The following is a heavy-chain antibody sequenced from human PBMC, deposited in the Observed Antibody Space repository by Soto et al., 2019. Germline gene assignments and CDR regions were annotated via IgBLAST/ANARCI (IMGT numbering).Heavy chain of an antibody. CDR3: AGRYEGSSWFFDY. CDR1: GASISSSSYY. V-gene: IGHV4-39*02. J-gene: IGHJ4*02. Sequence: TLSLTCTVSGASISSSSYYWGWIRQPPGKGLEWIGSMFYSGHTYYNPSLESRITISVDTSKSHVSLKLSSVTAADTAVYFCAGRYEGSSWFFDYWGPGTLVTVSS. CDR2: MFYSGHT. D-gene: IGHD6-13*01.